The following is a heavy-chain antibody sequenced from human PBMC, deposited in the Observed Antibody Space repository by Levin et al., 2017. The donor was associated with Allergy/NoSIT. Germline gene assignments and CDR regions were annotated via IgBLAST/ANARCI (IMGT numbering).Heavy chain of an antibody. CDR3: ATYPYRLYCSSTSCPRGGYYGMDG. CDR2: FDPEDGET. J-gene: IGHJ6*02. D-gene: IGHD2-2*01. CDR1: GYTLTELS. V-gene: IGHV1-24*01. Sequence: GASVKVSCKVSGYTLTELSMHWVRQAPGKGLEWMGGFDPEDGETIYAQKFQGRVTMTEDTSTDTAYMELSSLRSEDTAVYYCATYPYRLYCSSTSCPRGGYYGMDGWGQGTTVTVSS.